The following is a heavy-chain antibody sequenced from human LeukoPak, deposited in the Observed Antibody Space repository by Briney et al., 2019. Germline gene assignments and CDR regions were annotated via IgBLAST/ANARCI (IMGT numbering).Heavy chain of an antibody. D-gene: IGHD3-10*01. CDR3: ARDRQSLLYDY. Sequence: PGGSLRLSCAASGFTFSSYSMNWVRQAPGKGLEWVSSISSSSSYIYYADSVKGRFTISRDNAKNSLYLQMNRLRAEDTAVYYCARDRQSLLYDYWGQGTLVTVSS. CDR1: GFTFSSYS. V-gene: IGHV3-21*01. J-gene: IGHJ4*02. CDR2: ISSSSSYI.